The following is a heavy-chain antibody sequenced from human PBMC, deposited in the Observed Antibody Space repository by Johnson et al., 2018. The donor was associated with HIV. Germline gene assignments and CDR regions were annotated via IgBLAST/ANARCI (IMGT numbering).Heavy chain of an antibody. CDR2: INSDGSTT. V-gene: IGHV3-74*01. J-gene: IGHJ3*02. CDR1: GFTFSSYW. Sequence: VQLVESGGGLVKPGGSLRLSCAASGFTFSSYWMHWVRQAPGKGLVWVSRINSDGSTTSYADSVKGRFTISRDNSKNTLYVEMNSLRVEDTALYYCARDRCSSTTCLDAFDIWGQGTMVTVSS. CDR3: ARDRCSSTTCLDAFDI. D-gene: IGHD2-2*01.